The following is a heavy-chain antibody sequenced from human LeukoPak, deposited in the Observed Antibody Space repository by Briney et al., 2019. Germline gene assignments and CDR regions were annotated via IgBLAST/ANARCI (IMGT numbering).Heavy chain of an antibody. Sequence: KVSCKASGGTFSSYAISWVRQAPGQGLEWMGRIIPIFGTANYAQKFQGRATITTDESTSTAYMELSSLRSEDTAVYYCARGGSSRGDRFDYWGQGTLVTVSS. CDR2: IIPIFGTA. CDR1: GGTFSSYA. J-gene: IGHJ4*02. CDR3: ARGGSSRGDRFDY. D-gene: IGHD3-10*01. V-gene: IGHV1-69*05.